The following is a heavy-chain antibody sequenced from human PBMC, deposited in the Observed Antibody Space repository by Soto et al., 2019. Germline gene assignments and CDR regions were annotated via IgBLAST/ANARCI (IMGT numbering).Heavy chain of an antibody. CDR1: GFTFRSYG. CDR2: IWFDGSDK. J-gene: IGHJ4*02. D-gene: IGHD3-10*01. CDR3: ARGFSAGKGSPPDY. V-gene: IGHV3-33*01. Sequence: PVGSRRLSCAASGFTFRSYGMHWVRQAPGKGLEWVALIWFDGSDKYYTDSVKGRFAISRDNSKNTLYLQMNSLRDGDTAVYYCARGFSAGKGSPPDYWGQGTLVTVSS.